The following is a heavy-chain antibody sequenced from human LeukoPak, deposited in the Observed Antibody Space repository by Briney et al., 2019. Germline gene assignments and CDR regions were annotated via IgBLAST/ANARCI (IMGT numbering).Heavy chain of an antibody. J-gene: IGHJ2*01. CDR2: IYYSGST. CDR1: GGSISSYY. V-gene: IGHV4-59*01. D-gene: IGHD3-10*01. CDR3: ARIITMVRGVIITNWYFDL. Sequence: PSETLSLTCTVSGGSISSYYWSWIRQPPGKGLEWIGYIYYSGSTNYNPSLKSRVTISVDTSKNQFSLKLSSVTAADTAVYYCARIITMVRGVIITNWYFDLWGRGTLVTVSS.